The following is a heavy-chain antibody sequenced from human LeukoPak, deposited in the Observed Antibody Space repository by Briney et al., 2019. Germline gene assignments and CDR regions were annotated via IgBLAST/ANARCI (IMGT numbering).Heavy chain of an antibody. V-gene: IGHV4-59*01. Sequence: NTSETLSLTCTVSGGSISSSYWSWIRQPPGKGLEWIGYIHYSGSTNYNPSLKSRVTISVDTSKNQFSLKLSSVTAADTAVYFCARGVLRYFDWLRPPRKDAFGIWGQGTMVTVSS. CDR3: ARGVLRYFDWLRPPRKDAFGI. J-gene: IGHJ3*02. CDR1: GGSISSSY. D-gene: IGHD3-9*01. CDR2: IHYSGST.